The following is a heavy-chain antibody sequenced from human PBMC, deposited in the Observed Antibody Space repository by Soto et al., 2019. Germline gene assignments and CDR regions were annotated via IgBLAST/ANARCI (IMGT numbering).Heavy chain of an antibody. J-gene: IGHJ4*02. CDR2: ISGSGRYT. D-gene: IGHD3-3*01. V-gene: IGHV3-23*01. CDR1: GFTFDSCV. Sequence: GGSLRLSCAASGFTFDSCVMSWVRQAPGKGLEWLSLISGSGRYTDYADSVKGRFTISRDNSKNRLYMQMNSLRAEDTAIYYCAKDQKDDDFWSGPYFFDYWGQGTLVTVSS. CDR3: AKDQKDDDFWSGPYFFDY.